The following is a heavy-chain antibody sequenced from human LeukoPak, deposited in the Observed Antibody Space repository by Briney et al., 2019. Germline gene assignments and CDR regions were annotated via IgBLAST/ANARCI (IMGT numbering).Heavy chain of an antibody. D-gene: IGHD3-16*01. CDR2: INSDGSSK. Sequence: PGGSLRLSCAASGFTFSNYCMHWIRQAPGKGLVWVSCINSDGSSKSYADSVKGRFTIPRDNAKNRLYLQMNSLRAEDTAEHYFARVWGSDAFDIWGQGTMVTVSS. CDR1: GFTFSNYC. CDR3: ARVWGSDAFDI. V-gene: IGHV3-74*01. J-gene: IGHJ3*02.